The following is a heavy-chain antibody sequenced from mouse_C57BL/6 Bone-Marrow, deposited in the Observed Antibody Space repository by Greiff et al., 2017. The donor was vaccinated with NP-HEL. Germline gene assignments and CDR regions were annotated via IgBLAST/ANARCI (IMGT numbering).Heavy chain of an antibody. J-gene: IGHJ2*01. D-gene: IGHD1-1*01. V-gene: IGHV1-19*01. CDR1: GYTFTDYY. CDR2: INPYNGGT. CDR3: ARGTTVVFDY. Sequence: EVQLVESGPVLVKPGASVKMSCKASGYTFTDYYMNWVKQSHGKSLEWIGVINPYNGGTSYNQKFKGKATLTVDKSSSTAYMELNSLTSEDSAVYYCARGTTVVFDYWGQGTTLTVSS.